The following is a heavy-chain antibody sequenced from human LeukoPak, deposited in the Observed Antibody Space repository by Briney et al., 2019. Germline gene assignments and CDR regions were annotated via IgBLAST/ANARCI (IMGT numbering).Heavy chain of an antibody. CDR2: IRSKAYGGTT. D-gene: IGHD2-15*01. Sequence: GGSLRLSCTASGFTFGDYAMSWFRQAPGKGLEWVGFIRSKAYGGTTEYAASVKGRFTISRDDSKSIAYLQVNSLKTEDTAVYYCTRDGGSGGSAEGFDYWGQGTLVTVSS. J-gene: IGHJ4*02. CDR1: GFTFGDYA. CDR3: TRDGGSGGSAEGFDY. V-gene: IGHV3-49*03.